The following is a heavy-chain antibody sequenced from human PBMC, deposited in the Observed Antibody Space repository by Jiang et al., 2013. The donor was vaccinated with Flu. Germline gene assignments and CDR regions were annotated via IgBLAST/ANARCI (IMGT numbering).Heavy chain of an antibody. CDR1: GFIFSRYA. CDR3: AKGGSDGLMVAAHFDY. V-gene: IGHV3-23*01. CDR2: ISGSGGRT. Sequence: SCAASGFIFSRYAMNWVRQAPGKGLEWVSGISGSGGRTYYGDSVKGRFTISRDNSKNTLYLQVNSLRVEDTAVYYCAKGGSDGLMVAAHFDYWGQGTLVIVSS. D-gene: IGHD3-16*02. J-gene: IGHJ4*02.